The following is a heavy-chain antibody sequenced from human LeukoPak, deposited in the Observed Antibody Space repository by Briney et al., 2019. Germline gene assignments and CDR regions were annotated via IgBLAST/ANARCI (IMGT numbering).Heavy chain of an antibody. CDR2: MYYSGST. Sequence: SETLSLTCSVSGGSINTRGNYWGWIRQPPGKGLECIGSMYYSGSTYYNPSLRSRITMSVDTSKNQVSLKLNSVTAADTAVYYCARARSGGTLFDYWGQGTLVTVSS. CDR1: GGSINTRGNY. V-gene: IGHV4-39*07. CDR3: ARARSGGTLFDY. J-gene: IGHJ4*02. D-gene: IGHD2-15*01.